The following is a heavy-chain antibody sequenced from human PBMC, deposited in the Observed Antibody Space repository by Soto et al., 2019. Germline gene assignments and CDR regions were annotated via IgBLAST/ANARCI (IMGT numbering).Heavy chain of an antibody. CDR3: ARSPILEVNGYSYGWYYYMDV. D-gene: IGHD5-18*01. J-gene: IGHJ6*03. CDR1: GGSISSYD. V-gene: IGHV4-59*08. CDR2: IYYSGST. Sequence: PSETLSLTWTVAGGSISSYDGILIRQPPGKGLEWIGYIYYSGSTNYNPSLKSRVTISVDTSKNQFSLKLSSVTAADTAVYYCARSPILEVNGYSYGWYYYMDVWGKGTTVTVSS.